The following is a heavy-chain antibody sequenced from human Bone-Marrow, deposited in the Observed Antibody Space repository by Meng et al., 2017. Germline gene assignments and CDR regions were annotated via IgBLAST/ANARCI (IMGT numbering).Heavy chain of an antibody. Sequence: QLQQSCPALVKLSQSLPPHWAISGDSVSSNSVTWNWLRQSPSTGLEWLGRTNYRSRWYSDYAVFGQSRITINPDTSKNQVSLQLNSLTPADSAVYYCARDGTSWYFFDYWGQGTLVTVSS. CDR1: GDSVSSNSVT. V-gene: IGHV6-1*01. D-gene: IGHD1-1*01. CDR3: ARDGTSWYFFDY. J-gene: IGHJ4*02. CDR2: TNYRSRWYS.